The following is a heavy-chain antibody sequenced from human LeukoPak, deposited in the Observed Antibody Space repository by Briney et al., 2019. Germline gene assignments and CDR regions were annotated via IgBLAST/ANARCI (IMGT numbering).Heavy chain of an antibody. CDR2: IYYSGST. D-gene: IGHD6-13*01. J-gene: IGHJ3*02. CDR1: GGSISSSSYY. CDR3: AGQYSSSSDAFDI. Sequence: SETLSLTCTVSGGSISSSSYYWGWIRQPPGKGLEWIGSIYYSGSTYYNPSLKSQVTISVDTSKNQFSLKLSSVTAADTAVYYCAGQYSSSSDAFDIWGQGTMVTVSS. V-gene: IGHV4-39*01.